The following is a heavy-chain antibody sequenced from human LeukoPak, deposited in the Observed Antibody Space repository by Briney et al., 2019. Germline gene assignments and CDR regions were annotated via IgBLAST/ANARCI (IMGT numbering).Heavy chain of an antibody. Sequence: PGGSLRLSCAASGFTFSSYSMNWVRQAPGKGLEWVSYISSSSSTIYYADSVKGRFTISRDNAKNSLYLQMNSLRDEDTAVYYCARSDSGSYFSRWFDPWGQGTLVTVSS. CDR3: ARSDSGSYFSRWFDP. D-gene: IGHD1-26*01. V-gene: IGHV3-48*02. J-gene: IGHJ5*02. CDR1: GFTFSSYS. CDR2: ISSSSSTI.